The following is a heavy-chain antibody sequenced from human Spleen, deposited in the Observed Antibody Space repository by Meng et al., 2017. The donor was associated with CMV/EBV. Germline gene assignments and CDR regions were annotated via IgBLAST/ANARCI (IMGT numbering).Heavy chain of an antibody. V-gene: IGHV3-48*04. Sequence: GGSLRLSCAASGFTFSSYGMNWVRQAPGKGLECISYISSSSSTIYHADSVKGRFTISRDNAKNSLYLQMNSPRAEDTAVYYCARRYGSGSYPFDYWGQGTQVTVSS. D-gene: IGHD3-10*01. CDR3: ARRYGSGSYPFDY. CDR1: GFTFSSYG. J-gene: IGHJ4*02. CDR2: ISSSSSTI.